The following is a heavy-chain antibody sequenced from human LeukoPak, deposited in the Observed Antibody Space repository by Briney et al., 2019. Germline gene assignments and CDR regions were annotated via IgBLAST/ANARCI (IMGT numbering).Heavy chain of an antibody. CDR1: GFTFSSHW. V-gene: IGHV3-7*01. J-gene: IGHJ4*02. D-gene: IGHD1-14*01. Sequence: PGGSLRLSCAASGFTFSSHWMNWVRQAPGKGLEWVANIKQDGSGKCYVDSVKGRFTISRDNAKKSLYLQMNSLRAEDTAVYYCARDSDHIDGANFDYWGQGTLVTVSS. CDR2: IKQDGSGK. CDR3: ARDSDHIDGANFDY.